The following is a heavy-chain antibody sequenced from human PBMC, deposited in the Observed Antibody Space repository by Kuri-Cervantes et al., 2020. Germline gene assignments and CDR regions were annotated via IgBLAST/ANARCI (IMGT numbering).Heavy chain of an antibody. V-gene: IGHV1-69*13. CDR1: GGTFSSYA. D-gene: IGHD6-13*01. J-gene: IGHJ4*02. CDR3: ATRAPVIGSSWQPYYFDY. CDR2: IIPIFGTA. Sequence: SVKVSCKASGGTFSSYAISWVRQAPGQGLEWMGGIIPIFGTANYAQKFQGRVTITADESTSTAYMELSSLRSEDTAVYYCATRAPVIGSSWQPYYFDYWAREPWSPSPQ.